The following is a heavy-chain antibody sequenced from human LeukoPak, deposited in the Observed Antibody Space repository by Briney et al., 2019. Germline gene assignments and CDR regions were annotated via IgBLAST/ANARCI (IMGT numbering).Heavy chain of an antibody. J-gene: IGHJ4*02. CDR1: GGSISSYY. V-gene: IGHV4-4*07. Sequence: SETLSLTCTVSGGSISSYYWSRIRQPAGKGLEWIGRIYTSGSTNYNPSLKSRVTMSADTSKNQFSLKLSSVTAADTAVYYCARENDDFWSGYYWDYWGQGTLVTVSS. D-gene: IGHD3-3*01. CDR2: IYTSGST. CDR3: ARENDDFWSGYYWDY.